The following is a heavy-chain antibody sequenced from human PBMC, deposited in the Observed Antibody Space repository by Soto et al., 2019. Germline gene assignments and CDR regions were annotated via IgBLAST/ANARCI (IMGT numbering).Heavy chain of an antibody. V-gene: IGHV4-39*01. CDR1: GGSISRNSYS. CDR3: VRRSRTYYFDY. D-gene: IGHD1-26*01. CDR2: VFYSGRT. J-gene: IGHJ4*02. Sequence: SETLSLTCTGSGGSISRNSYSWGWIRQPPGKGLEWIGSVFYSGRTYYNPSLKSRVSVSVDTSRNQFSLKLTRVTAADTAVYYCVRRSRTYYFDYWGQGTRVTVSS.